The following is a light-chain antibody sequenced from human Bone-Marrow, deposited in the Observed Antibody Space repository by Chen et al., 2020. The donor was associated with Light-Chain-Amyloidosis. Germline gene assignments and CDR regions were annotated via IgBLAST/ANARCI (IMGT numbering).Light chain of an antibody. J-gene: IGKJ1*01. CDR1: PYLLSSGNNKEY. V-gene: IGKV4-1*01. Sequence: DIVMTQSPDSLTVSLGARATINYKSSPYLLSSGNNKEYLAWYQQKPGQPPKLLFYWSSLRESGLPDRFIGSGSGTDLTRTITSLQSEDVAVYYCQQYSTLPWTFGQGTTVEI. CDR2: WSS. CDR3: QQYSTLPWT.